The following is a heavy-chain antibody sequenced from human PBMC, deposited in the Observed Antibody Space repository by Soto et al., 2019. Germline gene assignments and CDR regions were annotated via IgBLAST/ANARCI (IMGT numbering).Heavy chain of an antibody. CDR2: ISGSGFST. Sequence: GGSLRLSCAASGFTFNTYAMSWVRQAPGQGLEWVSAISGSGFSTYYADSVKGRFSVSSDSSKNTLFLQMNSLRADDTAVYFCATFTFGRPFDTWGQGTMVTVSS. V-gene: IGHV3-23*01. D-gene: IGHD3-16*01. CDR3: ATFTFGRPFDT. CDR1: GFTFNTYA. J-gene: IGHJ3*02.